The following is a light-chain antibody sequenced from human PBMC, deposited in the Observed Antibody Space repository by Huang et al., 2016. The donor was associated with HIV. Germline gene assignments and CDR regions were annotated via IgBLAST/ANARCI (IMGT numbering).Light chain of an antibody. V-gene: IGKV3-15*01. CDR2: GAS. J-gene: IGKJ2*01. CDR3: QQYHNWPYT. CDR1: QSVSSN. Sequence: EIVMTQSPATLSASPGERATLSCRASQSVSSNLAWYQQKPGQAPRLLIYGASTRASGLPGRFSGSGSGTQFTLTVSGLQSEDFAVYYCQQYHNWPYTFGQGTKLEI.